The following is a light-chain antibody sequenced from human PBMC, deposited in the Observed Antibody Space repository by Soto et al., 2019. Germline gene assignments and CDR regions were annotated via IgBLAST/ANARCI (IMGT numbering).Light chain of an antibody. CDR3: KQYYSTPRT. CDR2: WAS. Sequence: DIVMTQPPDSLAVSLGERATINCKSSQSVFYSSNNKNYLAWYQQKPGQPPKLLIYWASTRESGVPDRFSGSGSGTEFTLTISSLQAEDVGVYYCKQYYSTPRTFGQGTKVDI. J-gene: IGKJ1*01. CDR1: QSVFYSSNNKNY. V-gene: IGKV4-1*01.